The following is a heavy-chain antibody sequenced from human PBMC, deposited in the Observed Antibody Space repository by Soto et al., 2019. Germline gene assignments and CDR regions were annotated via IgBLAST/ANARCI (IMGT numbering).Heavy chain of an antibody. CDR2: IGTQHDT. J-gene: IGHJ5*02. D-gene: IGHD2-8*02. CDR3: ARQASYWQGGGGWFDP. V-gene: IGHV3-13*01. Sequence: EVQLVEAGGGLVQPGGSLRLSCAASGFNFSAYDMHWVRQPTGKGLEWVSAIGTQHDTYYPDSVKGRFTISRENAKNCLYLQMNSSTTGDSAVYYCARQASYWQGGGGWFDPWGQGTLVTVSS. CDR1: GFNFSAYD.